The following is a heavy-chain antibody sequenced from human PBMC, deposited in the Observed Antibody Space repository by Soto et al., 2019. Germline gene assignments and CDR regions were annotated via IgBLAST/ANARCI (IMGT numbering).Heavy chain of an antibody. J-gene: IGHJ6*03. CDR1: GYSFTSYW. Sequence: GESLKISCKGSGYSFTSYWISWVRQMPGKGLEWMGRIDPSDSYTNYSPSFQGHVTISADKSISTAYLQWSSLKASDTAMYYCARRHYDFWSGYYGSDYYYYYMDVWGKGTTVTVSS. CDR2: IDPSDSYT. CDR3: ARRHYDFWSGYYGSDYYYYYMDV. V-gene: IGHV5-10-1*01. D-gene: IGHD3-3*01.